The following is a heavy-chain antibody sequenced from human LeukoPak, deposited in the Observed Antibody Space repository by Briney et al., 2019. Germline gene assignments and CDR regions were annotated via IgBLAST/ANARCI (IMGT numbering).Heavy chain of an antibody. CDR1: GFTFSSYA. CDR3: AKDDLAAWWAVAGTGQNYYFDY. Sequence: GGSLRLSCAASGFTFSSYAMSWVRQAPGKGLEWVSAISGSGGSTYYADSVKGRFTISRDNSKNTLYLQMNSLRAEDTAVYYCAKDDLAAWWAVAGTGQNYYFDYWGQGTLVTVSS. CDR2: ISGSGGST. V-gene: IGHV3-23*01. J-gene: IGHJ4*02. D-gene: IGHD6-19*01.